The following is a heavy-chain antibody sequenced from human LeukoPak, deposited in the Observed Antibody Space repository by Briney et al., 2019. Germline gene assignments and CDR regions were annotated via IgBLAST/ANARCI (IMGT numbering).Heavy chain of an antibody. CDR3: AKMGKTYYDFWSGSNTRGPFDY. V-gene: IGHV1-46*01. Sequence: GSSVKVSCKASGGTFSSYAISWVRQAPGQGLEWMGRITPRGGSTSYAQKFQGRVIMTRDTSTSTIYMELSSLRSEDTAVYYCAKMGKTYYDFWSGSNTRGPFDYWGQGTLVTVSS. D-gene: IGHD3-3*01. CDR1: GGTFSSYA. CDR2: ITPRGGST. J-gene: IGHJ4*02.